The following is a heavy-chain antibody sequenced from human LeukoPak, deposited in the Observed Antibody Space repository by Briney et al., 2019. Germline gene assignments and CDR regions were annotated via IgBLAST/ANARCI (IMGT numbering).Heavy chain of an antibody. D-gene: IGHD4-23*01. CDR3: ARDFGYGGNVGYMDV. Sequence: GGSLRLSCAASGFTFSSYWMHWVRRAPGKGLVWVSRINSDGSSTSYADSVKGRFTISRDNAKNTLYLQMNSLRAEDTAVYYCARDFGYGGNVGYMDVWGKGTTVTVSS. CDR2: INSDGSST. V-gene: IGHV3-74*01. CDR1: GFTFSSYW. J-gene: IGHJ6*03.